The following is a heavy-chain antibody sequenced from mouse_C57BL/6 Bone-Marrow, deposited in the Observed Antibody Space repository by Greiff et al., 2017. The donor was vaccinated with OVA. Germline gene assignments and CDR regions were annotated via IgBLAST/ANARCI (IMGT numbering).Heavy chain of an antibody. V-gene: IGHV1-81*01. J-gene: IGHJ2*01. D-gene: IGHD1-1*01. CDR2: IYPRSGNT. CDR3: ASPPYYYGSSYY. CDR1: GYTFTSYG. Sequence: QVQLKESGAELARPGASVKLSCKASGYTFTSYGISWVKQRTGQGLEWIGEIYPRSGNTYYNEKFKGTATLTADKSSSTAYMELRSLTSEDSAVYFCASPPYYYGSSYYWGQGTTLTVSS.